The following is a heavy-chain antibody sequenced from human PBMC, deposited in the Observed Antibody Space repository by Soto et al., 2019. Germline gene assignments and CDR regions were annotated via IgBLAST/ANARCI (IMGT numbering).Heavy chain of an antibody. CDR2: ISAYNGNT. D-gene: IGHD5-12*01. V-gene: IGHV1-18*01. J-gene: IGHJ4*02. CDR1: GGTFSSYA. CDR3: ARVRRDGYITGDYFDY. Sequence: GASVKVSCKASGGTFSSYAISWVRQAPGQGLEWMGWISAYNGNTNYAQKLQGRVTMTTDTSTSTAYMELRSLRSDDTAVYYCARVRRDGYITGDYFDYWGQGTLVTVSS.